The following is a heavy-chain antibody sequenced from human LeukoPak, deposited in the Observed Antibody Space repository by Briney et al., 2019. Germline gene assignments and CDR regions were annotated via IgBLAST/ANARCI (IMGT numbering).Heavy chain of an antibody. Sequence: PGGCLRLSCAASGFTFSSYAMSWVRQAPGKGLEWVSGISYSGGTTYYADSVKGRFTISRDNSKNTLYLQMNSLRAEDTAVYYCAKGGQMMVEVARRGAFDIWGQGTMVTVSS. CDR1: GFTFSSYA. J-gene: IGHJ3*02. CDR3: AKGGQMMVEVARRGAFDI. CDR2: ISYSGGTT. D-gene: IGHD1-1*01. V-gene: IGHV3-23*01.